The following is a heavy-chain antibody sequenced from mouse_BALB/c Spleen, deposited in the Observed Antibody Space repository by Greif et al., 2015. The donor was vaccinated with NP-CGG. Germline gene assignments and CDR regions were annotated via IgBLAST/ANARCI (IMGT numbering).Heavy chain of an antibody. CDR2: ISDGGSYT. V-gene: IGHV5-4*02. J-gene: IGHJ1*01. CDR3: ARGDRYDVWYFDV. Sequence: EVQVVESGGGLVKPGGSLKLSCAASGFTFSDYYMYWVRQTPEKRLEWVATISDGGSYTYYPDSVKGRFTISRDNAKNNLYLQMSSLKSEDTAMYYCARGDRYDVWYFDVWGAGTTVTVSS. CDR1: GFTFSDYY. D-gene: IGHD2-14*01.